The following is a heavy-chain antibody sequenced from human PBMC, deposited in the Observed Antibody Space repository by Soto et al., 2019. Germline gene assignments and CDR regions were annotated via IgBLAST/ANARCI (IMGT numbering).Heavy chain of an antibody. CDR2: INPSGGST. J-gene: IGHJ6*02. Sequence: ASVKVSCKASGYTFTSYYMHWVRQAPGQGLEWMGIINPSGGSTSYAQKFQGRVTMTRDTSTSTVYMELSSLRSEDTAVYYCARDGYYGSGSYYNFPGSLGMDVWGQGTTVTVSS. V-gene: IGHV1-46*01. CDR1: GYTFTSYY. CDR3: ARDGYYGSGSYYNFPGSLGMDV. D-gene: IGHD3-10*01.